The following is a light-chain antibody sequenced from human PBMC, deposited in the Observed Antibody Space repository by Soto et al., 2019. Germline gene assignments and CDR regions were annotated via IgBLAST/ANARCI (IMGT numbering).Light chain of an antibody. J-gene: IGLJ3*02. CDR3: SSYTNSDPWA. V-gene: IGLV2-14*01. Sequence: QSALTQPASVSGSPGQSITISCTGSSSDIGGYNYVSWYQQYPGKAPKLMIYEVSNRPSGISNRFSASKSGNTASLTISGLQAEDETDYYCSSYTNSDPWAFGGGTKLTVL. CDR1: SSDIGGYNY. CDR2: EVS.